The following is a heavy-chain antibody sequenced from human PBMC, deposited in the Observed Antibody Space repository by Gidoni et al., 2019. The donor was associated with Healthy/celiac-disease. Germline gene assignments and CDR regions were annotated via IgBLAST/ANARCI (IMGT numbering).Heavy chain of an antibody. Sequence: EVQLLESGGGLVQPGGSLRLSCAASGFTFSSYAMSWVRQAPGKGLEWVSAISGSGGSTYYADSVKGRFTISRDNSKNTLYLQMNSLRAEDTAVYYCAKDLWVTMVRGVIIAFDIWGQGTMVTVSS. CDR2: ISGSGGST. V-gene: IGHV3-23*01. CDR1: GFTFSSYA. J-gene: IGHJ3*02. D-gene: IGHD3-10*01. CDR3: AKDLWVTMVRGVIIAFDI.